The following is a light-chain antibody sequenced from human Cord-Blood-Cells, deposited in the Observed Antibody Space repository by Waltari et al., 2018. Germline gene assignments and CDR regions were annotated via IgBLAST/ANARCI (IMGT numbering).Light chain of an antibody. Sequence: EVVLTQSPGTLYLSPGERGTLSCRASQSVSSSYLAWYQQKPGQAPRLLIYGASSRATGIPDRFSGSGSGTDFTLTISRLEPEDFAVYYCQQYGSSPFTFGPGTKVDIK. J-gene: IGKJ3*01. CDR3: QQYGSSPFT. CDR1: QSVSSSY. CDR2: GAS. V-gene: IGKV3-20*01.